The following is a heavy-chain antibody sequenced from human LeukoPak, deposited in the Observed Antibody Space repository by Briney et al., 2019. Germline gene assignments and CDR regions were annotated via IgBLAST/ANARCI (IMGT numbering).Heavy chain of an antibody. J-gene: IGHJ4*02. V-gene: IGHV3-23*01. D-gene: IGHD6-19*01. CDR1: GFSFRDYA. CDR3: AKRIYGWFQVDS. Sequence: GGSLRLSCAASGFSFRDYAMSWVRQAPGKGREWVSAITGPGEGAFYADSVQGRFTISRDNYKNTLYLQMNSLRADDTAVYFCAKRIYGWFQVDSWGQGTLVTVSS. CDR2: ITGPGEGA.